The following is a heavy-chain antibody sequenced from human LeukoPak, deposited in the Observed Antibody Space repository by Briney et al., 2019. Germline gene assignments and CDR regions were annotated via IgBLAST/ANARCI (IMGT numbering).Heavy chain of an antibody. CDR2: IYYSGST. J-gene: IGHJ4*02. D-gene: IGHD2-21*02. V-gene: IGHV4-39*02. CDR1: GGSISSSIYY. CDR3: ARESPIYCGGDCYSDLFDY. Sequence: SETLSLTCTVSGGSISSSIYYWGWIRQPPGQGLEWIGSIYYSGSTYYNPSLKSRVTISVDTSKNQFSLKLSSVTAADTAVYYCARESPIYCGGDCYSDLFDYWGQGTLVTVSS.